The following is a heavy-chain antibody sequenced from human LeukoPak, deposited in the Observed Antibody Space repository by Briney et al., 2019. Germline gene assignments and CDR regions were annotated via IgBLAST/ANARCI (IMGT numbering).Heavy chain of an antibody. J-gene: IGHJ3*02. V-gene: IGHV3-7*04. Sequence: GGSLRLSCAASGCTFSNYWMSWVRQAPGKGLEWVAHIKSDASETYYVDSVKGRFTISRDNAKNSLYLPMNSLRAEDTAVYYCARNSRYSFDIWGQGTMVTVSS. D-gene: IGHD4-11*01. CDR3: ARNSRYSFDI. CDR2: IKSDASET. CDR1: GCTFSNYW.